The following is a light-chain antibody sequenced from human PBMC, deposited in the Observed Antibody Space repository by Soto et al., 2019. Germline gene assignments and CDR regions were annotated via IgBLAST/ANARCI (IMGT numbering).Light chain of an antibody. V-gene: IGLV2-14*01. J-gene: IGLJ1*01. CDR1: SSDVGSYNY. Sequence: QSVLPQPASVSGSPGHSVTISCAGTSSDVGSYNYVSWYQQHPGKAPKLMIYEVSNRPSGVSSRFSGSKSGNTASLTISGLQAEDEADYYCSSYTSSSTLFGTGTKVTVL. CDR2: EVS. CDR3: SSYTSSSTL.